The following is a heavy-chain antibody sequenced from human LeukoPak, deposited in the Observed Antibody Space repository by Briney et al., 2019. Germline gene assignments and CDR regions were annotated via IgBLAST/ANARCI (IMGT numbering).Heavy chain of an antibody. CDR2: IYHSGST. CDR3: ARRNYDFWSGHRGDAFDI. D-gene: IGHD3-3*01. V-gene: IGHV4-38-2*01. J-gene: IGHJ3*02. CDR1: GYSISSGYY. Sequence: SETLSLTCAVSGYSISSGYYWGWIRQPPGKGLEWIGSIYHSGSTYYNPSLKSRVTISVDTSKNQFSLKLSSVTAADTAVYYCARRNYDFWSGHRGDAFDIWGQGTMVTVSS.